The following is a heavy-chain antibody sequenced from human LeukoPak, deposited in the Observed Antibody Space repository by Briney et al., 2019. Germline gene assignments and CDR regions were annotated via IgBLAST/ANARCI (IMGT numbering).Heavy chain of an antibody. CDR3: AKRQLLGYSSGWLDY. V-gene: IGHV4-39*01. CDR1: GGSIGSSSYY. D-gene: IGHD6-19*01. CDR2: IYYSGST. Sequence: SETLSLTCTVSGGSIGSSSYYWGWIRQPPGKGLEWIGSIYYSGSTYYNPSLKSRVTISVDTSKNQFSLKLSSVTAADTVVYYCAKRQLLGYSSGWLDYWGQGTLVTVSS. J-gene: IGHJ4*02.